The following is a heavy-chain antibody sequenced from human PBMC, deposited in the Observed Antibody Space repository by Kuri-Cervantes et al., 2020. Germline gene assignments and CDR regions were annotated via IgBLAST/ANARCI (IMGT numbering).Heavy chain of an antibody. D-gene: IGHD3-10*01. J-gene: IGHJ4*02. CDR2: ISSSSSYI. V-gene: IGHV3-21*04. CDR1: GFTFSSYW. CDR3: ARVGYYYGSGNRGVDY. Sequence: GESLKISCAASGFTFSSYWMHWGRQAPGKGLELVSSISSSSSYIYYADSVKGRFTISRDNSKNSLYLEMNSLRAEDTAVYYCARVGYYYGSGNRGVDYWGQGTLVTVSS.